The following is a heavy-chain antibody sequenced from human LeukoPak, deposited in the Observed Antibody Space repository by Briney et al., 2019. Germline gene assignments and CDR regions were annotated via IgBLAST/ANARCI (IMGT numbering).Heavy chain of an antibody. CDR2: ISYDGRNK. D-gene: IGHD1-26*01. CDR1: GFTFSSYA. V-gene: IGHV3-30*04. Sequence: PGGSLRLSCAASGFTFSSYAMHWVRQAPGKGLEWVAVISYDGRNKYYADSVKGGFTISRDNSKNTLYLQMNSLRAEDTAVYYCARDQSGSYLYYFDYWGQGTLVTVSS. CDR3: ARDQSGSYLYYFDY. J-gene: IGHJ4*02.